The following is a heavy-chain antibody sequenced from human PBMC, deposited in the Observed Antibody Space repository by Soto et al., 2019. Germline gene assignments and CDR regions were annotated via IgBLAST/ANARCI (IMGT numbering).Heavy chain of an antibody. CDR1: GGTFSSYA. Sequence: ASVKVSCKASGGTFSSYAISWVRQAPGQGLEWMGEIIPIFGTANYAQKFQGRVTITADKSTSTAHMELSSLRSEDTAVYYCASVDTAMVDAFDIWGQGTMVTVSS. J-gene: IGHJ3*02. CDR3: ASVDTAMVDAFDI. V-gene: IGHV1-69*06. D-gene: IGHD5-18*01. CDR2: IIPIFGTA.